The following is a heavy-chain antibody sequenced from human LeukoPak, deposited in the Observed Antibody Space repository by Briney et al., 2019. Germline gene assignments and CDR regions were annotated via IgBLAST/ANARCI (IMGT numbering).Heavy chain of an antibody. CDR1: GFTFSSYA. V-gene: IGHV3-21*01. CDR3: ARDQGGGRFDY. Sequence: GGSLRLSCAASGFTFSSYAMSWVRQAPGKGLEWVSSISSSSSYIYYADSVKGRFTISRDNAKNSLYLQMNSLRAEDTAVYYCARDQGGGRFDYWGQGTLVTVSS. J-gene: IGHJ4*02. D-gene: IGHD2-15*01. CDR2: ISSSSSYI.